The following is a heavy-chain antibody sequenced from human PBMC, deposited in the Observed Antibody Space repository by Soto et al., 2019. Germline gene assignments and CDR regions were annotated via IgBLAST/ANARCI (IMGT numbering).Heavy chain of an antibody. CDR2: IGRRSDI. Sequence: VGSVRFSCEASGFSFSTYSMHWVRQAPGKGLEWVSSIGRRSDIYYADSVKGRFTISRDNAKNSVSLQMDSLRDEDTAVYYCAREETAWPLAYGLDVWGQGTTVTVSS. J-gene: IGHJ6*02. CDR3: AREETAWPLAYGLDV. V-gene: IGHV3-21*01. D-gene: IGHD2-21*02. CDR1: GFSFSTYS.